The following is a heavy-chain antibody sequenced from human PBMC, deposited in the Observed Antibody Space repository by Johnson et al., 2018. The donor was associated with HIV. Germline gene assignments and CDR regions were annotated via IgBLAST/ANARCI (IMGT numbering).Heavy chain of an antibody. CDR3: ARGLSSGYSGYAFDI. D-gene: IGHD3-22*01. V-gene: IGHV3-66*01. J-gene: IGHJ3*02. CDR1: GFTVSSNY. CDR2: IYSGGST. Sequence: VQLVESGGGLVQPGGSLRLSCAASGFTVSSNYMSWVRQAPGQGLEWVSVIYSGGSTYYADSVKGRFTISRDNSKNSVYLQMNSLRAGDTAVYYCARGLSSGYSGYAFDIWGQGTMVTVSS.